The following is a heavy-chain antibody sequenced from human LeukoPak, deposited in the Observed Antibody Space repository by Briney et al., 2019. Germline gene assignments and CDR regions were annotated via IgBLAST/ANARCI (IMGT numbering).Heavy chain of an antibody. V-gene: IGHV3-33*08. J-gene: IGHJ4*02. D-gene: IGHD3-16*01. CDR2: IWYDGSNK. Sequence: GGSLTLSCAASGFTFSSYGMHWVRQAPGKGLEWVGDIWYDGSNKYYADSVKGRFTIYRDNYKNMLYLKTEGTGVYDWAVYYCARDKQGGIDYWGQGTLVTVSS. CDR1: GFTFSSYG. CDR3: ARDKQGGIDY.